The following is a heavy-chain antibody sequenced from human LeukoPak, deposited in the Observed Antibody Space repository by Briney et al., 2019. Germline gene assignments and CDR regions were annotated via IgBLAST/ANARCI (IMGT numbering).Heavy chain of an antibody. D-gene: IGHD6-19*01. V-gene: IGHV4-4*07. J-gene: IGHJ4*02. CDR1: GVSITSYY. Sequence: SETLSLTCTVSGVSITSYYWSWIRQPAGKGLEWIGRISTSGSTNYNPSLKSRVTISLDTSKNQFSLKLSSVTAADTAVYYCATIAVAGHFDYWGQGTLVTVSS. CDR3: ATIAVAGHFDY. CDR2: ISTSGST.